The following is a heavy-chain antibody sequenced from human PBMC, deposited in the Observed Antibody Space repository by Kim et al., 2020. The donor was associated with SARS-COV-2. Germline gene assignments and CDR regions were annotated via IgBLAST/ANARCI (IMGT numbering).Heavy chain of an antibody. CDR3: ARDPYYDILTDPGDYYYYGMDV. V-gene: IGHV3-48*02. CDR1: GFTFSSYS. J-gene: IGHJ6*02. CDR2: ISSSSSTI. Sequence: GGSLRLSCAASGFTFSSYSMNWVRQAPGKGLEWVSYISSSSSTIYYADSVKGRFTISRDNAKNSLYLQMNSLRDEDTAVYYCARDPYYDILTDPGDYYYYGMDVWGQGTTVTVSS. D-gene: IGHD3-9*01.